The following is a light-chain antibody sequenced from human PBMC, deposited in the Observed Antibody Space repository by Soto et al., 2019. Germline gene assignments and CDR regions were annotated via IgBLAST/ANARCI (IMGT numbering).Light chain of an antibody. CDR2: EVS. J-gene: IGLJ2*01. Sequence: QSVLTQPASVSGSPGQSITISCTGSSSNVGGYNYVSWYQQDPGKAPKLMIYEVSNRPSGVSNRFSGSKSGTTASLTISGLEDDDDGDYYWTSYTSTNARVFGGGTKLTVL. V-gene: IGLV2-14*01. CDR3: TSYTSTNARV. CDR1: SSNVGGYNY.